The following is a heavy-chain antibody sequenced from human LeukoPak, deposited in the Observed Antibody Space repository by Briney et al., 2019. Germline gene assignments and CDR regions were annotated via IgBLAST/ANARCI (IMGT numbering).Heavy chain of an antibody. CDR1: GYTFTGYY. D-gene: IGHD3-22*01. J-gene: IGHJ4*02. CDR2: INPNSGGT. Sequence: GASVKVSCKASGYTFTGYYMHWVRQAPGQGLEWMGWINPNSGGTNYAQKFQGRVTMTTDTSTTTAYWEVTSLRSDDTAVYYCARDSSGFYYVHWGQGTLVTVSS. V-gene: IGHV1-2*02. CDR3: ARDSSGFYYVH.